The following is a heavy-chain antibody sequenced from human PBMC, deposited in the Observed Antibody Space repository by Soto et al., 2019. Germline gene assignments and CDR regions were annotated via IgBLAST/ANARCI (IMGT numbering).Heavy chain of an antibody. V-gene: IGHV4-39*01. D-gene: IGHD5-18*01. Sequence: PETRPLTRTVSAGSLSSSSYSWGRIRQPPEKRLEWIGSIYYSGSTYYNPSLKSRVTISVDTSKNQFSLKLSSVTAADTAVYYCARQGPFVDTAMVYYYYYYGMDVWGQGTTVT. CDR3: ARQGPFVDTAMVYYYYYYGMDV. CDR2: IYYSGST. CDR1: AGSLSSSSYS. J-gene: IGHJ6*02.